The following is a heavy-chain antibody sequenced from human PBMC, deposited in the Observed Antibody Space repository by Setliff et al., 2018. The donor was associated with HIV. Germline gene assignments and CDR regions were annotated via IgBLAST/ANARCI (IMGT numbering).Heavy chain of an antibody. Sequence: ASVKVSCKASGYIFTSYLISWVRQAPGHGLEWMGWISASNGDTNYAQKFQGRVTMTTDTSTTTAYMELKSLRSDDTAVYYCARMGSGWFIGLDPWDQGSLVTVSS. J-gene: IGHJ5*02. V-gene: IGHV1-18*01. CDR2: ISASNGDT. D-gene: IGHD6-19*01. CDR3: ARMGSGWFIGLDP. CDR1: GYIFTSYL.